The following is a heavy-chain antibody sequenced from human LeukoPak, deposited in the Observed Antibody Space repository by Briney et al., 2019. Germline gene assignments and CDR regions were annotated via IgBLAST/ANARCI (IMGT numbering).Heavy chain of an antibody. CDR2: ISGSGGST. V-gene: IGHV3-23*01. J-gene: IGHJ4*02. CDR1: GFTFSGYA. CDR3: AKGGQFRLGWGSYFVRHPQYYFDY. Sequence: GGSLRLSCAASGFTFSGYAMSWVRQAPGKGLEWVSAISGSGGSTYYADSVKGRFTISRDNSKNTLYLQINSLRAEDTAVYYCAKGGQFRLGWGSYFVRHPQYYFDYWGQGTLVTVSS. D-gene: IGHD3-16*01.